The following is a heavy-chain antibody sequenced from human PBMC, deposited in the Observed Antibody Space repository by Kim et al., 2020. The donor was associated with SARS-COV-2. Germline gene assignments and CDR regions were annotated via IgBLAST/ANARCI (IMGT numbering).Heavy chain of an antibody. J-gene: IGHJ6*02. CDR3: ARAYSSGWYGHYYYGMDV. D-gene: IGHD6-19*01. Sequence: SETLSLTCAVSCGSISSSNWWSWVRQPPGKGLEWIGEIYHSGSTNYNPSLKSRVTISVDKSKNQFSLKLSSVTAADTAVYYCARAYSSGWYGHYYYGMDVWGQGTTVTVSS. V-gene: IGHV4-4*02. CDR2: IYHSGST. CDR1: CGSISSSNW.